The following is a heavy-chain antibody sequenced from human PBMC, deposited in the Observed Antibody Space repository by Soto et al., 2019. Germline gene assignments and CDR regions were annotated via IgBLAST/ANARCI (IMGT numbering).Heavy chain of an antibody. V-gene: IGHV3-33*01. J-gene: IGHJ4*02. CDR1: GFTFSSYG. CDR2: IWYDGSDK. D-gene: IGHD6-25*01. CDR3: ARDPGYSSAYFDC. Sequence: QVQLVESGGGVVQPGRSLRLSCAASGFTFSSYGMHWVRQAPGKGLEWVAVIWYDGSDKYYADSVKGRVTISRDNSKNTVYLQMNIVRAEDTAVSYCARDPGYSSAYFDCWGQGTLVTVSS.